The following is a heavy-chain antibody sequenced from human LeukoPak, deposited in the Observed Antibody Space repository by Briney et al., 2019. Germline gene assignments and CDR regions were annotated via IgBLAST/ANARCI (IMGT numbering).Heavy chain of an antibody. CDR3: ARSVSGDGDYYYYYMDV. Sequence: GGSLRLSCAASGFTVSSNYMSWVRQAPGKGLEWVSAIYSGGSTYYADSVKGRFTISRDNSKNTLYLQMNSLRAEDTAVYYCARSVSGDGDYYYYYMDVWGKGTTVTVSS. J-gene: IGHJ6*03. D-gene: IGHD2-21*01. CDR2: IYSGGST. CDR1: GFTVSSNY. V-gene: IGHV3-53*01.